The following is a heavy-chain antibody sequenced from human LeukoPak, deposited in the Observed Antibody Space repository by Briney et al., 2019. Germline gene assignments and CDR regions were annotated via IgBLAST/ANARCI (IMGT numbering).Heavy chain of an antibody. Sequence: ASVKVSCKASGYTFTGYYMHWVRQAPGQGLEWMGWINPNSGGTNYAQKFQGRVTMTRDTSISTAYMELSRLRSDDTAVYYCARGSDGDYVGAASFHHWGRGTLVTVSS. D-gene: IGHD4-17*01. CDR1: GYTFTGYY. J-gene: IGHJ1*01. V-gene: IGHV1-2*02. CDR3: ARGSDGDYVGAASFHH. CDR2: INPNSGGT.